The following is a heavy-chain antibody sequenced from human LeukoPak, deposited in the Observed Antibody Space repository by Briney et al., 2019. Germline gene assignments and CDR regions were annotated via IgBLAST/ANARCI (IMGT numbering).Heavy chain of an antibody. V-gene: IGHV3-21*01. CDR1: GFTFSSYS. J-gene: IGHJ6*03. Sequence: GGSVRLSCAASGFTFSSYSMNWVRQAPGKGLEWVSSISSSSSYIYYADSVKGRFTISRDNAKNSLYLQMNSLRAEDTAVYYCARDRGRYSYGSITDYYMDVWGKGTTVTVSS. D-gene: IGHD5-18*01. CDR3: ARDRGRYSYGSITDYYMDV. CDR2: ISSSSSYI.